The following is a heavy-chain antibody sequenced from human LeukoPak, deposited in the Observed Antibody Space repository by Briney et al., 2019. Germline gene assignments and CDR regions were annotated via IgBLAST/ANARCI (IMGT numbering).Heavy chain of an antibody. CDR1: GGSISSGGYS. J-gene: IGHJ6*02. CDR2: IYHSGST. D-gene: IGHD2-8*01. V-gene: IGHV4-30-2*01. CDR3: ASSPTNKALQNKYYYYGMDV. Sequence: SQTLSLTCAVSGGSISSGGYSWGWIRQPPGKGLEWIGYIYHSGSTYYNPSLKSRVTISVDRSKNQFPLKLSSVTAADTAVYYCASSPTNKALQNKYYYYGMDVWGQGTTVTVSS.